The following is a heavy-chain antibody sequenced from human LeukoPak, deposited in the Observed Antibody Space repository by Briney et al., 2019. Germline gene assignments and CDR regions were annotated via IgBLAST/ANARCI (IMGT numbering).Heavy chain of an antibody. Sequence: SETLSLTCTISGGSISRYYWTWIRQPPGKGLEWIGYIYYSGSTKYNPSLKSRVTISVDTSKNQFSLKLSSVTAADTAVYYCARGGLWIYYFDYWGQGTLVTVSS. CDR3: ARGGLWIYYFDY. V-gene: IGHV4-59*08. CDR2: IYYSGST. D-gene: IGHD5-18*01. J-gene: IGHJ4*02. CDR1: GGSISRYY.